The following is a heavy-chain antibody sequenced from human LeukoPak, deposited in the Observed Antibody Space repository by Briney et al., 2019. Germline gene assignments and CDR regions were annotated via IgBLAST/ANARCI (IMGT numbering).Heavy chain of an antibody. J-gene: IGHJ2*01. CDR1: GFTFSSYS. CDR2: ISSSSSTI. CDR3: ARSPWHLPNETPTYRYFDL. Sequence: GGSLRLSCAASGFTFSSYSMNWVRQAPGEGLEWVSYISSSSSTIYYADSVKGRFTISRDSAKNSLYLQMNSLRDEDTAVYYCARSPWHLPNETPTYRYFDLWGRGTLVTVSS. V-gene: IGHV3-48*02.